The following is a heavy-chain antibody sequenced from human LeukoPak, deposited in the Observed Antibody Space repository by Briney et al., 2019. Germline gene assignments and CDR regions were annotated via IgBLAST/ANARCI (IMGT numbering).Heavy chain of an antibody. CDR2: IKSERDGETR. D-gene: IGHD4-17*01. CDR3: ITDPGDYENF. CDR1: GFSFSNAW. J-gene: IGHJ4*02. Sequence: GGSLRLSCAASGFSFSNAWMSWVRQAPGKGLEWVGRIKSERDGETRDYAAPVRGNFAISRDDSKNPLFLLMNSLKTDDTAVYFCITDPGDYENFWGQGTLVTVSS. V-gene: IGHV3-15*01.